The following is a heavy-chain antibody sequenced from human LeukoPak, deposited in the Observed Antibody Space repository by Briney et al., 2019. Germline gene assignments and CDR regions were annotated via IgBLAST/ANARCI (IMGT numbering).Heavy chain of an antibody. CDR3: ARAGDAFDI. Sequence: GGSLRLSCEASGLTFSSYGMHWVRQAPGKGLEWVAVIWYDGSDKYYTDSVKGRFTIFRDNSKNTLYLQMNSLRAEDTAIYYCARAGDAFDIWGQGTMVTVSS. CDR2: IWYDGSDK. CDR1: GLTFSSYG. J-gene: IGHJ3*02. V-gene: IGHV3-33*08.